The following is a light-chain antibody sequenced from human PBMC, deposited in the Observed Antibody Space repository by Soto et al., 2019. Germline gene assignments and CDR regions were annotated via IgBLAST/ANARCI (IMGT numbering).Light chain of an antibody. J-gene: IGKJ1*01. V-gene: IGKV3-20*01. CDR3: QQYGSSRT. CDR2: GAS. CDR1: QSVSSSY. Sequence: EIVLTQSPGTLSLSPGERATLSCRASQSVSSSYLAWYQQKPGQAPRLLIYGASSRATGIPDRFSGSGSGTDLTLTISRLEPEEFAVYYCQQYGSSRTFGQVTKVEIK.